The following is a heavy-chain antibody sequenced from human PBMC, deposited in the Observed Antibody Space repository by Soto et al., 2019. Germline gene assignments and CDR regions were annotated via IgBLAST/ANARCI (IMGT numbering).Heavy chain of an antibody. J-gene: IGHJ5*02. CDR3: ARHSLALRKNNWFDP. CDR2: IFYLGSS. V-gene: IGHV4-39*01. CDR1: GDSIISSDFY. D-gene: IGHD3-3*02. Sequence: TAETLSLTCTVSGDSIISSDFYWGRVGQPPGKGLEWIGSIFYLGSSYYNPSLKSRVTMSVDTTKNQFSLRLRSVTAADTALYFCARHSLALRKNNWFDPWGQGIMVTVSS.